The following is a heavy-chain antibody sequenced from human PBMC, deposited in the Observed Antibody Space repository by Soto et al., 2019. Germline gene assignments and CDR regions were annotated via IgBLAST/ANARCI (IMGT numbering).Heavy chain of an antibody. CDR2: IKSNADGGTA. J-gene: IGHJ4*02. D-gene: IGHD1-26*01. CDR3: TTGGATAKYYFDF. V-gene: IGHV3-15*01. CDR1: GFTFNNAW. Sequence: EVQLVESGGGLVKPGESLTLSCAASGFTFNNAWMSWVRQAPGTGLEWVGRIKSNADGGTADYTPPVKGRFTISRDDSKNTLFLHINSLKTEDTAVYYCTTGGATAKYYFDFWGQGTLVTVSS.